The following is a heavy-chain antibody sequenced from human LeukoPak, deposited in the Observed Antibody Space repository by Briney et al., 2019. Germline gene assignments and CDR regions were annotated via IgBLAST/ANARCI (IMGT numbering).Heavy chain of an antibody. CDR1: GFTFSSYW. CDR3: ARDGDSSGYYVNFDY. J-gene: IGHJ4*02. Sequence: GGSLRLSCAASGFTFSSYWMSWVRQAPGKGLEWVANIKQDGSEKYYVDSVKGRFTISRDNAKNTLYLQMNGLRAEDTAVYYCARDGDSSGYYVNFDYWGQGTLVTVSS. CDR2: IKQDGSEK. V-gene: IGHV3-7*01. D-gene: IGHD3-22*01.